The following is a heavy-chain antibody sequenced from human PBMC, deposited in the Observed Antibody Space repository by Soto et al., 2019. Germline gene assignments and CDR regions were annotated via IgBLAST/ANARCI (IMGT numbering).Heavy chain of an antibody. J-gene: IGHJ5*02. CDR3: ATMVSSSWTSPPDIGGNWFDP. D-gene: IGHD6-13*01. CDR2: ISGSGDST. Sequence: EVQLLESGGGSVQPGGSLRLSCAASGFTFSSYGMTFSSYAMSWVRQAPGKGLEWVSTISGSGDSTYYADSVKGRFTISRDNSKNTLYLQMNSLRAEDTAVYYCATMVSSSWTSPPDIGGNWFDPWGQGTLVTVSS. CDR1: GFTFSSYGMTFSSYA. V-gene: IGHV3-23*01.